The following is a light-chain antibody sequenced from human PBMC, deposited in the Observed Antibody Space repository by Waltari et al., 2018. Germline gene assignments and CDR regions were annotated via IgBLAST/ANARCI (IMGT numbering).Light chain of an antibody. CDR2: QND. CDR1: GSNIGNNG. CDR3: SVWDDNLNALV. Sequence: QSVLTQPPSLSEAPDQTITISCSGSGSNIGNNGVNWYQQLPGKTPKLLIYQNDLVPFGVSGRFSGSKSGTSASLAISGLQSEDEADYYCSVWDDNLNALVFGGGTKLTVL. J-gene: IGLJ3*02. V-gene: IGLV1-36*01.